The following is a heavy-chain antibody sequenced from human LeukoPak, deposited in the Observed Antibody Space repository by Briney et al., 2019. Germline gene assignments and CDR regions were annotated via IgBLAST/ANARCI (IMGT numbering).Heavy chain of an antibody. CDR3: ARVAKSGYSYGQLQGWFDP. CDR2: IYYSGST. Sequence: SETLSLTCTVSGGSISSSSYYWGWIRQPPGKGLEWIGSIYYSGSTYYNPSLKSRVTISVDTSKNQFSLKLSSVTAADTAVYYCARVAKSGYSYGQLQGWFDPWGQGTLVTVSS. D-gene: IGHD5-18*01. V-gene: IGHV4-39*07. J-gene: IGHJ5*02. CDR1: GGSISSSSYY.